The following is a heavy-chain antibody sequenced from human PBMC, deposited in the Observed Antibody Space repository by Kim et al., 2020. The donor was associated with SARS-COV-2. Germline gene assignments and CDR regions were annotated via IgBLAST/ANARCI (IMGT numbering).Heavy chain of an antibody. Sequence: GGSLRLSCAASGFTFSSYSMNWVRQAPGKGLEWVSSVSGTTSYVQYAESVKGRFTISRDNAENSLYLQMSSLRVEDTAIYYCARVRESGLYPAFVFDDWG. CDR3: ARVRESGLYPAFVFDD. V-gene: IGHV3-21*01. CDR2: VSGTTSYV. D-gene: IGHD3-3*02. CDR1: GFTFSSYS. J-gene: IGHJ4*01.